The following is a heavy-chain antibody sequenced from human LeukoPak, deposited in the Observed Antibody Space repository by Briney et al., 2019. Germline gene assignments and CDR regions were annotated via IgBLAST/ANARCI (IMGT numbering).Heavy chain of an antibody. CDR1: GFTFSSYW. J-gene: IGHJ1*01. V-gene: IGHV3-74*01. D-gene: IGHD6-6*01. CDR3: ARGSSSSEYFQH. Sequence: GGSLRLSCAASGFTFSSYWMHWVRQAPGKELAWVSRINTDGSSKSYADSVKGRFTISRDNAKNTLYLQMNSLRAEDTAVYYCARGSSSSEYFQHWGQGTLVTVSS. CDR2: INTDGSSK.